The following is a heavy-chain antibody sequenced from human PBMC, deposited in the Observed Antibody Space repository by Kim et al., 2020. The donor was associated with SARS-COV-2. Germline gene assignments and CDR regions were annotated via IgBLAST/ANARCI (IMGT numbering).Heavy chain of an antibody. CDR2: ISYDGSNK. J-gene: IGHJ6*03. CDR1: GFTFSSYA. Sequence: GGSLRLSCAASGFTFSSYAMHWVRQAPGKGLEWVAVISYDGSNKYYADSVKGRFTISRDNSKNTLYLQMNSLRAEDTAVYYCAGGSSSYYYMDVWC. CDR3: AGGSSSYYYMDV. D-gene: IGHD6-13*01. V-gene: IGHV3-30-3*01.